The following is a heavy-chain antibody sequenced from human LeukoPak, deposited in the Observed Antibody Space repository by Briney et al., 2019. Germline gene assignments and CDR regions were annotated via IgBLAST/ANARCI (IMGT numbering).Heavy chain of an antibody. V-gene: IGHV3-23*01. Sequence: GGSLRLSCTASEFIFINYAMAWVRLAPGKGLEWVSCISVSGDTYYPDSVKGRFTISRDNSKSTLCLQMDSLRAEDTALYYCAKGTMASCSGASCYPLDQWGQGTLVTVSS. D-gene: IGHD2-15*01. CDR1: EFIFINYA. J-gene: IGHJ4*02. CDR3: AKGTMASCSGASCYPLDQ. CDR2: ISVSGDT.